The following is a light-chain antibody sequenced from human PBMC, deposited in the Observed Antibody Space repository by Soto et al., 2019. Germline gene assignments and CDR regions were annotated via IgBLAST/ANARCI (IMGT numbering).Light chain of an antibody. CDR1: QGISSY. CDR3: QQLNSYPLT. V-gene: IGKV1-9*01. J-gene: IGKJ4*01. Sequence: DIQLTQSPSFLSASVGDRVTITCRASQGISSYLAWYQQKPGKAPKLLIYAASTLQSGVPSRFSGSGSGTEFTLTISSQQPEDFATYYCQQLNSYPLTFGGGTKVDNK. CDR2: AAS.